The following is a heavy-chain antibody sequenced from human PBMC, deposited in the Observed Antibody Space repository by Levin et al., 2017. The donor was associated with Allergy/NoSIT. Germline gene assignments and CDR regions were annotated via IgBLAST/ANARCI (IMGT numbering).Heavy chain of an antibody. CDR2: VSWDGGSA. V-gene: IGHV3-43D*03. J-gene: IGHJ4*02. D-gene: IGHD3-10*01. Sequence: GGSLRLSCAASGFIFDDYAMHWVRQAPGKGLEWVSLVSWDGGSAYYAYSVKGRFTISRDNSKNSLYLQMNSLRAEDTALYFCAKDKLSHAPSGIDYWGQGTLVTVSS. CDR1: GFIFDDYA. CDR3: AKDKLSHAPSGIDY.